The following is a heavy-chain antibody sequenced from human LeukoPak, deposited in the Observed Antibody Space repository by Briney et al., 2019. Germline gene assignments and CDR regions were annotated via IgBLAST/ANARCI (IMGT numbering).Heavy chain of an antibody. Sequence: SETLSLTCAVSGGSISSSNWWSWIRQPPGKGLEWIGTIYYSGSTFYNPSLKSRVTISVDTSKNQFSLKLSSVTAADTAVYYCARQGYRWANDDSWGQGTLVTVSS. CDR3: ARQGYRWANDDS. J-gene: IGHJ4*02. CDR1: GGSISSSNW. V-gene: IGHV4-39*01. CDR2: IYYSGST. D-gene: IGHD5-18*01.